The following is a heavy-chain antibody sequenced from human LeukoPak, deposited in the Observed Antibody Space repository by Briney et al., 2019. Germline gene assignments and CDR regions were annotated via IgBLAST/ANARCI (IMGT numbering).Heavy chain of an antibody. V-gene: IGHV4-39*01. CDR2: IYYSGSA. CDR1: GGSISSSSYY. D-gene: IGHD6-13*01. J-gene: IGHJ4*02. Sequence: SETLSLTCTVSGGSISSSSYYWGWIRQPPGKGLEWIGSIYYSGSAYYNPSLKSRVTISVDTSKNQFSLKLSSVTAADTAVYYCARRRAGTEDYWGQGTLGTVSS. CDR3: ARRRAGTEDY.